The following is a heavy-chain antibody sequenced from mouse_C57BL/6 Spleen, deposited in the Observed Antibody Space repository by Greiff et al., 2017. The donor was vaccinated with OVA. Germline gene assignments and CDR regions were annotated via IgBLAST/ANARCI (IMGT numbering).Heavy chain of an antibody. CDR3: ARNYGLYAMDY. V-gene: IGHV5-17*01. CDR2: ISSGSSTI. CDR1: GFTFSDYG. J-gene: IGHJ4*01. D-gene: IGHD1-1*01. Sequence: LVESGGGLVKPGGSLKLSCAASGFTFSDYGMHWVRQAPEKGLEWVAYISSGSSTIYYADTVKGRFTISRDNAKNTLFLQMTSLRSEDTAMYYCARNYGLYAMDYWGQGTSVTVSS.